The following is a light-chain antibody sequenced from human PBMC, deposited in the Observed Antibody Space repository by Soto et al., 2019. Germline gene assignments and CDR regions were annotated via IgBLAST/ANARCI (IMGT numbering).Light chain of an antibody. CDR3: SSYGSNSLLYV. CDR1: SSDVGGYNY. V-gene: IGLV2-14*01. J-gene: IGLJ1*01. Sequence: QSVLTQPASVSGSPGQSITISCTGTSSDVGGYNYVSWYQQHPGKAPKLMIYEVSNRPSGVSNRFSGSKSGNTASLTISGLQADDEADYYCSSYGSNSLLYVFGTGTKLTVL. CDR2: EVS.